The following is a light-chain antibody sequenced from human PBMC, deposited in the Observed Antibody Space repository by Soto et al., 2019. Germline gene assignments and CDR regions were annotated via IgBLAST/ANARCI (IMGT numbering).Light chain of an antibody. CDR2: GAS. CDR3: QQYYGAPWA. V-gene: IGKV1-27*01. CDR1: QGINNY. Sequence: DIQMTQAPSSLSGYVGDIVAMTCRASQGINNYLAWYQQKPGRVPQLLLYGASTFHSGVPSRFSGSGSGTDFTLTISSLQPEDVATYFCQQYYGAPWAFGQGTKVDIK. J-gene: IGKJ1*01.